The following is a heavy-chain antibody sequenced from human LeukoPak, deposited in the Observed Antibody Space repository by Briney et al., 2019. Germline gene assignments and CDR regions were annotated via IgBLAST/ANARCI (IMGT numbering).Heavy chain of an antibody. J-gene: IGHJ2*01. V-gene: IGHV3-21*01. CDR1: GFTFSSYG. Sequence: GGSLRLSCAASGFTFSSYGVSWVRQAPGKGLEWVSSISSSSIYIYYADSVKGRFTISRDNAKNSLYLQISSLRAEDTAMYYCAREERDGYNYYWYFDLWGRGTLVTVSS. D-gene: IGHD5-24*01. CDR2: ISSSSIYI. CDR3: AREERDGYNYYWYFDL.